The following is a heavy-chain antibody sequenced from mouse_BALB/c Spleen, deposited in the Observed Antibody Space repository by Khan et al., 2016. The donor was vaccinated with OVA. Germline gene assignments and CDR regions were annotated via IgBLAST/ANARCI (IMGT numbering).Heavy chain of an antibody. CDR3: DGQHYDHYYIMDY. CDR1: GFSLTNYG. V-gene: IGHV2-6-1*01. D-gene: IGHD1-1*01. CDR2: IWRDGST. Sequence: VELVESGPGLVAPSQSLSITCTISGFSLTNYGIHWVRQPPGKGLEWLIVIWRDGSTTYNSDLKSRLSIIKDNTKCQVFLKMNSLQTDDTAMYDCDGQHYDHYYIMDYWGQGTSVTVAS. J-gene: IGHJ4*01.